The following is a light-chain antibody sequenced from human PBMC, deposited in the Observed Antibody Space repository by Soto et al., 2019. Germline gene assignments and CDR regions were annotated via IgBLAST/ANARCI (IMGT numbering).Light chain of an antibody. Sequence: QAVVTQPPSVSGAPGQRVTISCSGNSSNIGAGFDVHWYQQLPGAAPKLLIYASTNRPSGVPHRFSGSKSDTSASLAITGLQIDDEADYYCQASETGLTGHVLFGGGTKLTVL. CDR2: AST. CDR1: SSNIGAGFD. CDR3: QASETGLTGHVL. J-gene: IGLJ2*01. V-gene: IGLV1-40*01.